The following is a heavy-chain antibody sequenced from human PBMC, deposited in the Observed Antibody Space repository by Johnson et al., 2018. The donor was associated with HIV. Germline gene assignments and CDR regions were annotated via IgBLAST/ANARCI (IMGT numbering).Heavy chain of an antibody. Sequence: QVQLVESGGGLIQPWGSLRLSCAASGFTVSSNYMSWVRQAPGKGLEWVAVISYDGSNKYYADSVKGRFTISRDNAKNSLYLQMNSLRAEDTALYYCARLTSGAFDIWGPGTMVTVSS. CDR3: ARLTSGAFDI. V-gene: IGHV3-30-3*01. J-gene: IGHJ3*02. CDR1: GFTVSSNY. CDR2: ISYDGSNK. D-gene: IGHD1-14*01.